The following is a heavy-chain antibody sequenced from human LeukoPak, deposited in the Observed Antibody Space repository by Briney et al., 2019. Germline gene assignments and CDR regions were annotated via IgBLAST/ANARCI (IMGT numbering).Heavy chain of an antibody. CDR3: ARALEGTTGRFDY. Sequence: PSETLSLTCTVSGGSISSGSYYWSWIRQPAGKGLEWIGRIYTSGSTNYNPSLKSRVTISVDTSKNQFSLKLTSVTAADTAVYYCARALEGTTGRFDYWGQGTLVTVSS. J-gene: IGHJ4*02. V-gene: IGHV4-61*02. CDR2: IYTSGST. D-gene: IGHD1-7*01. CDR1: GGSISSGSYY.